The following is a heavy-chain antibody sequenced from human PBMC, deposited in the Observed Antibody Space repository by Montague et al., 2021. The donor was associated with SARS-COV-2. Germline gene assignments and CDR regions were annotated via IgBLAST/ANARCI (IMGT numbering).Heavy chain of an antibody. Sequence: TLSLTCTVSGGSISSGGYYWSWIRQHPGKGLEWIGYIYYSGSTYYNPSLKSRVTISVYTSKNHFSLKLSSVTAADTPVYYCAVLTAGYCIGGSCYWGTGFDYWGQGTLVTVSS. CDR1: GGSISSGGYY. CDR2: IYYSGST. V-gene: IGHV4-31*03. CDR3: AVLTAGYCIGGSCYWGTGFDY. D-gene: IGHD2-15*01. J-gene: IGHJ4*02.